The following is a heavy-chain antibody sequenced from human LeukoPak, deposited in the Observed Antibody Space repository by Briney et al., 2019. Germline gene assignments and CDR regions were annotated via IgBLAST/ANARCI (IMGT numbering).Heavy chain of an antibody. Sequence: GGSLRLSCAASGFTFSSYSMNWVRQAPGKGLEWVSYISSGSSAISYADSVKGRFTISRDNAKNSLYLQMNSLRDEDTAVYYCARILGFRSDPWGQETLVTVSS. CDR1: GFTFSSYS. D-gene: IGHD7-27*01. CDR3: ARILGFRSDP. J-gene: IGHJ5*02. V-gene: IGHV3-48*02. CDR2: ISSGSSAI.